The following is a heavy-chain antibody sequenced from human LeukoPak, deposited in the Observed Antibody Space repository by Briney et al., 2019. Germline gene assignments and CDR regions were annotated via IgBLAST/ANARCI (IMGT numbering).Heavy chain of an antibody. CDR1: GFTFSSYS. D-gene: IGHD6-25*01. J-gene: IGHJ5*02. Sequence: GGSLRLSCAASGFTFSSYSMNWVRQAPGKGLEWVSYISSSGSTIYYADSVKGRFTISRDNAKNSLYLQMNSLRAEDTALYYCAREAAAGNWFDPWGQGTLVTVSS. V-gene: IGHV3-48*04. CDR3: AREAAAGNWFDP. CDR2: ISSSGSTI.